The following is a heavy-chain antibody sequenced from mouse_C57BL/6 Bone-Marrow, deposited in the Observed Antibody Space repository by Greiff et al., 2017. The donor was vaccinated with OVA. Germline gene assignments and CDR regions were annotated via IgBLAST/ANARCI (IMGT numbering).Heavy chain of an antibody. CDR2: ISSGSSTI. CDR3: ARSYPFAY. V-gene: IGHV5-17*01. Sequence: VQLKESGGGLVKPGGSLKLSCAASGFTFSDYGMHWVRQAPEKGLEWVAYISSGSSTIYYADTVKGRFTISRDNAKNTLFLQMTSLRSEDTAMYYCARSYPFAYWGQGTLVTVSA. J-gene: IGHJ3*01. CDR1: GFTFSDYG.